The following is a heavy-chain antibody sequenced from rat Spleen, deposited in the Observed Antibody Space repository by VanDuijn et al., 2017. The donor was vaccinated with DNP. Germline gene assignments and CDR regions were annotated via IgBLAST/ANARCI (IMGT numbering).Heavy chain of an antibody. CDR2: ISSGENT. Sequence: QVQLKESGPGLVQPSQTLSLTCTVSGFSLTSYAVSWVRQPPGKGLEWIAAISSGENTYYNPALKSRLSISRDTSKSQVFLRMNSVQTEDTAMYFCAVLGRYYWGHGVMVPVSS. V-gene: IGHV2-6*01. J-gene: IGHJ2*01. CDR3: AVLGRYY. CDR1: GFSLTSYA.